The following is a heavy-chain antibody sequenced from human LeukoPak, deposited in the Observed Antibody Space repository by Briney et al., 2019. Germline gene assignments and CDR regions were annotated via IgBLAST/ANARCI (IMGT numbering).Heavy chain of an antibody. Sequence: EPSETLSLTCTVSGGSISSSSYYWGWIRQPPGKGLEWIGSIYYSGSTYYNPSLKSRVIISVDTSKNQFSLKLSSVTAADTAVYYCARDGETSDYWGQGTLVTVSS. CDR1: GGSISSSSYY. D-gene: IGHD3-10*01. J-gene: IGHJ4*02. V-gene: IGHV4-39*07. CDR3: ARDGETSDY. CDR2: IYYSGST.